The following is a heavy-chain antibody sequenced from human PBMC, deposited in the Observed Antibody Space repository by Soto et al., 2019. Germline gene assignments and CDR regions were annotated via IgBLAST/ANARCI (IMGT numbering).Heavy chain of an antibody. CDR2: INPSGGST. Sequence: ASVKVSSKEPRYVITNRYRQSLRHAPGQGLEWMGIINPSGGSTNYLQKFQGRVTMTRDTSTSTVYMELSSLRSEDTAVYFCARADYYDSSGFYYDYWGQGTLVTVTS. V-gene: IGHV1-46*01. D-gene: IGHD3-22*01. CDR1: RYVITNRY. J-gene: IGHJ4*02. CDR3: ARADYYDSSGFYYDY.